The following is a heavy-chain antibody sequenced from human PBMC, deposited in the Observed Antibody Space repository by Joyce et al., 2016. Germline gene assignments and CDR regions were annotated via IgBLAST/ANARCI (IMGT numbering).Heavy chain of an antibody. J-gene: IGHJ3*02. V-gene: IGHV3-30*18. CDR2: ISFDGSDK. D-gene: IGHD2-2*01. CDR1: GFSFSSYD. CDR3: AKDLVRGSTTWAFDI. Sequence: QVQLVESGGGVVQPGWSLRLSCAASGFSFSSYDMHWVRQAPGKRVEWVALISFDGSDKYQTDSVKGRFTVSRDKSKNTLYLQMNSLRAEDTAVYYCAKDLVRGSTTWAFDIWGQGTMVTVSS.